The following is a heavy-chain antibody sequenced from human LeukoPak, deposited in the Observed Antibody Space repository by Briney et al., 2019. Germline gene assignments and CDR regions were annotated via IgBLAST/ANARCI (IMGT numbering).Heavy chain of an antibody. J-gene: IGHJ6*02. CDR3: ARSRITMIVVAHYYGMDV. CDR1: RYTFTGYY. D-gene: IGHD3-22*01. V-gene: IGHV1-2*04. Sequence: KVSCKASRYTFTGYYMHWVRQAPGQGLEWMGWINPNSGGTNYAQKFQGWVTMTRDTSISTAYMELSRLRSDDTAVYYCARSRITMIVVAHYYGMDVWGQGTTVTVSS. CDR2: INPNSGGT.